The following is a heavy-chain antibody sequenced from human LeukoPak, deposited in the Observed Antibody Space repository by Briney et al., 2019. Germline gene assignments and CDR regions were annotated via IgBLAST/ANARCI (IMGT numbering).Heavy chain of an antibody. V-gene: IGHV3-21*01. J-gene: IGHJ6*02. CDR1: GFTFSSYS. CDR2: ISSSSSYI. D-gene: IGHD2-2*01. CDR3: ARDVGVVPAAKPYYYYGMDV. Sequence: GGSLRLSCAASGFTFSSYSMNWVRQAPGKGLEWVSSISSSSSYIYYADSVKGRFTISRDNAKNSLYLQMNSLRAEDTAVYYCARDVGVVPAAKPYYYYGMDVWGQGTTVTVSS.